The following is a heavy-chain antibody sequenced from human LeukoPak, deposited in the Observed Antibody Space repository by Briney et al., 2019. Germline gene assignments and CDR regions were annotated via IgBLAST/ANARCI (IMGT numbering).Heavy chain of an antibody. Sequence: SETLSLTCAVYGGSFSGYYWSWIRQPPGKGLEWIGEINHSGSTNHNPSLKSRVTISVDTSKNQFSLKLSSVTAADTAVYYCAPSLRGVDTAMVPGWYFDLWGRGTLVTVSS. J-gene: IGHJ2*01. CDR3: APSLRGVDTAMVPGWYFDL. V-gene: IGHV4-34*01. CDR2: INHSGST. CDR1: GGSFSGYY. D-gene: IGHD5-18*01.